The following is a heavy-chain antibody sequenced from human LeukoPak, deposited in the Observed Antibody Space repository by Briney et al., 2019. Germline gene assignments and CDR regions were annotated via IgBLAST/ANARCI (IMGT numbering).Heavy chain of an antibody. CDR1: GGTFSSYA. CDR2: IIPILGIA. Sequence: SVGVSSKASGGTFSSYAISWVRQAPGQGLEWMGRIIPILGIANYAQQVQGRVTITADKSTSTAYMELSSLRSEDTAVYYCARRDSRSYYYDYWGQGTLVTVSS. CDR3: ARRDSRSYYYDY. D-gene: IGHD6-6*01. V-gene: IGHV1-69*04. J-gene: IGHJ4*02.